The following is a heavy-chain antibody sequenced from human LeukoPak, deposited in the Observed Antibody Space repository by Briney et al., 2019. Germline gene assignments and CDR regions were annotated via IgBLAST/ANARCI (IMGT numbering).Heavy chain of an antibody. D-gene: IGHD6-6*01. Sequence: ASVKVSCKASGYTFTSYDINWVRQATGQGLAWMGWMNPNSGNTGYAQKFQGRVTMTRNTSISTAYMELSSLRSEDTAVYYCARSPYSSSEFDYWGQGTLVTVSS. CDR2: MNPNSGNT. J-gene: IGHJ4*02. CDR1: GYTFTSYD. CDR3: ARSPYSSSEFDY. V-gene: IGHV1-8*01.